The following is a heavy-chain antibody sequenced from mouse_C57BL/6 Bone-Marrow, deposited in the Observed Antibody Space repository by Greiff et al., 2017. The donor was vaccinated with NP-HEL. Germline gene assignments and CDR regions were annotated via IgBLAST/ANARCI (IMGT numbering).Heavy chain of an antibody. CDR1: GYTFTSYW. Sequence: QVQLQQPGAELVKPGASVKLSCKASGYTFTSYWMHWVKQRPGQGLEWIGMIHPNSGSTNYNEKFKSKATLTVDKSSSTAYMQLSSLTSEDSAVYYCARKGVITTAYYAMDYWGQGTSVTVSS. CDR2: IHPNSGST. J-gene: IGHJ4*01. V-gene: IGHV1-64*01. D-gene: IGHD1-1*01. CDR3: ARKGVITTAYYAMDY.